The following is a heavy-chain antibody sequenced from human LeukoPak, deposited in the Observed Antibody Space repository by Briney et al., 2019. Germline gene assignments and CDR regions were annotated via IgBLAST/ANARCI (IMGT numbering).Heavy chain of an antibody. CDR3: AKGITSSCYAGLDY. CDR1: GFTFNNYA. CDR2: VGGSADST. D-gene: IGHD2-2*01. V-gene: IGHV3-23*01. Sequence: GGSLRLSCSASGFTFNNYAMTWVRQAPGKGLEWVSVVGGSADSTYFADSVKGRFTISRDNSKSTLYLQMNSLRADDTAVYYCAKGITSSCYAGLDYWGQGTLVTVSS. J-gene: IGHJ4*02.